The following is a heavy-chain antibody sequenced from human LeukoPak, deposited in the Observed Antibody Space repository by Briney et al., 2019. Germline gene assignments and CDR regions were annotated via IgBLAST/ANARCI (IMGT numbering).Heavy chain of an antibody. CDR1: GFTFSNYA. V-gene: IGHV3-49*04. J-gene: IGHJ4*02. CDR3: TRDGPVGYFDWLPVLGY. D-gene: IGHD3-9*01. Sequence: GGALRLSCAASGFTFSNYAMSWVRQAPGKGLEWVGFIRSKAYGGTTEYAASVKGRFTISRDDSKSIAYLQMNSLKTEDTAVYYCTRDGPVGYFDWLPVLGYWGQGTLVTVSS. CDR2: IRSKAYGGTT.